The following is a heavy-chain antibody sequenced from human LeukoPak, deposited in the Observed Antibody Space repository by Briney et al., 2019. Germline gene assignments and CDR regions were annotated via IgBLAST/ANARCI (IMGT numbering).Heavy chain of an antibody. CDR2: ISSNGGST. CDR1: GFTFSTFP. CDR3: VKAGGSGTSIYYFDY. J-gene: IGHJ4*02. D-gene: IGHD3-10*01. Sequence: GGSLRLSCSASGFTFSTFPMHWVRQAPRKGLQYVSAISSNGGSTYYADSVKGRFTISRDNSKNTLYLQMSSLRAEDTAVYYCVKAGGSGTSIYYFDYWGQGTLVTVSS. V-gene: IGHV3-64D*09.